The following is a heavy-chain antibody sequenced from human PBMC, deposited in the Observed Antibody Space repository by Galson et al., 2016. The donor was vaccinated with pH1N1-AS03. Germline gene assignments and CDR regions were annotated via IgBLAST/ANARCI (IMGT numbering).Heavy chain of an antibody. D-gene: IGHD1-26*01. Sequence: SLRLSCAASGFTFSSHSVHWARQAPDEGLEWVAGISYHGNNKFYAHSVKGRFTISRDSLQNTLDLQMNSLSAEDSAVYFCARETIRAGEFDLWGRGTVVTVSS. CDR3: ARETIRAGEFDL. CDR2: ISYHGNNK. J-gene: IGHJ3*01. V-gene: IGHV3-30-3*01. CDR1: GFTFSSHS.